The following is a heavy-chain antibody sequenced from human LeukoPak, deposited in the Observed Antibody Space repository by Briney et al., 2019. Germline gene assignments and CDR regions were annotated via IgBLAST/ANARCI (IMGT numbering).Heavy chain of an antibody. D-gene: IGHD3-16*01. Sequence: HPGGSLRLSCAASGFTFSSYGMHWVRQAPGKGLEWVAVIWYDGSNKYYADSVKGPFTISRDNSKNTLYVQMSSLRAEDTAVYYCARSNNGGWGYCDYWGQGSLVTVSS. CDR2: IWYDGSNK. V-gene: IGHV3-33*01. CDR1: GFTFSSYG. J-gene: IGHJ4*02. CDR3: ARSNNGGWGYCDY.